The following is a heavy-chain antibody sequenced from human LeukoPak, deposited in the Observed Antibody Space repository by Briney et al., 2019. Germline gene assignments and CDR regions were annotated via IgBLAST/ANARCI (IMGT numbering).Heavy chain of an antibody. CDR3: AKALGSTVTTRTYFDY. V-gene: IGHV3-9*01. CDR2: LSWNGGNI. Sequence: PGGSLRLSCAASGFTFHDYAMHWVRQAPGEGLEWVSGLSWNGGNIGYAESVRGRFTISRDNAGNSLYLQMNSLRPEDTALYYCAKALGSTVTTRTYFDYWGQGTLVTVSS. CDR1: GFTFHDYA. D-gene: IGHD4-17*01. J-gene: IGHJ4*02.